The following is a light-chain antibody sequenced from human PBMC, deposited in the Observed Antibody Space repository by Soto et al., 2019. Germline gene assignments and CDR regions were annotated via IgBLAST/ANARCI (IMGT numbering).Light chain of an antibody. CDR2: DVS. CDR3: MSYSSSTIDV. CDR1: SSDVGGYNY. J-gene: IGLJ1*01. Sequence: QSALTQPASVSGSPGQSITISCTGTSSDVGGYNYVSWYQHHPGNAPKLIIYDVSNRPSGVSNRFSGSKSGNTAALTISGLQAEDEADYIFMSYSSSTIDVFGTRTQLTVL. V-gene: IGLV2-14*03.